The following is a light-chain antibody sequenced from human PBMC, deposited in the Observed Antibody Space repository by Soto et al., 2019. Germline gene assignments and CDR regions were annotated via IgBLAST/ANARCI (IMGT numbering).Light chain of an antibody. CDR1: QTITTS. J-gene: IGKJ5*01. CDR2: AAS. Sequence: DIEMTHSPTSRSASVGDRVTITCRTSQTITTSLNWYRQKPGKAPDLLIYAASSLQSGVPSRFSGSGSGTDFTLTISSLQPEDFATYYCQQSYSTPITFGQGTRLEI. CDR3: QQSYSTPIT. V-gene: IGKV1-39*01.